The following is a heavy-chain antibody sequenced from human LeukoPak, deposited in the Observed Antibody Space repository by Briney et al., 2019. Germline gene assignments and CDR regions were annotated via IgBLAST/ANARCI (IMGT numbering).Heavy chain of an antibody. CDR1: GFTFTRYT. D-gene: IGHD2-21*01. J-gene: IGHJ4*02. CDR3: VRDNYGGILDF. CDR2: VLYNGSKK. Sequence: GGSLRLSCAASGFTFTRYTMHWVRQAPGKGLEWVALVLYNGSKKYYADSVKGRFTLSRDNSKNTLSLEMNALRADDTAVYYCVRDNYGGILDFWGQGTLVTVS. V-gene: IGHV3-30*04.